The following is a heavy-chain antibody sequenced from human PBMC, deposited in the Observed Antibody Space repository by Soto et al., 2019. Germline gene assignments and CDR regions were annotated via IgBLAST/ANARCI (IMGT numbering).Heavy chain of an antibody. D-gene: IGHD4-17*01. CDR1: GFTFSSYA. CDR3: ARDDYGDYYFDY. Sequence: GGSLRLSCAASGFTFSSYAMHWVRQAPGKGLEWVAVISYDGSNKYYADSVKGRFTISRDNSKNTLYLQMNSLRAEDTAVYYCARDDYGDYYFDYWGQGTMVTVSS. V-gene: IGHV3-30-3*01. J-gene: IGHJ4*02. CDR2: ISYDGSNK.